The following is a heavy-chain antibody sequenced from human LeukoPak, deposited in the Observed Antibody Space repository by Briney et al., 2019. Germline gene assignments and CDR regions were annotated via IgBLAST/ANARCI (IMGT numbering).Heavy chain of an antibody. Sequence: GASVKVSCKSSGYSFSSFGITWVRHAPGQGLEWMGLISAYTGNAQYAQKFQGRVTMTTDTSTNTAYMELGSLTSDDTAVYYCARYRLSDSPINWFDPWGQGTLVTVSS. D-gene: IGHD3-22*01. V-gene: IGHV1-18*01. J-gene: IGHJ5*02. CDR1: GYSFSSFG. CDR2: ISAYTGNA. CDR3: ARYRLSDSPINWFDP.